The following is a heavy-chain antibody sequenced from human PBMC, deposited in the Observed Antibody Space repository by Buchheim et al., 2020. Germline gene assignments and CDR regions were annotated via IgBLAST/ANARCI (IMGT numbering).Heavy chain of an antibody. D-gene: IGHD3-22*01. Sequence: EVQLLESGGGLVQPGGSLRLSCAASGFTFSSYAMSWVRQAPGKGLEWVSAISGSGGSTYYADSVQGRFTISRDNSKNTLYLQMNSLRAEDTAVYYCAKEFRDLDSSGYLGWFDPWGQGTL. CDR1: GFTFSSYA. J-gene: IGHJ5*02. V-gene: IGHV3-23*01. CDR3: AKEFRDLDSSGYLGWFDP. CDR2: ISGSGGST.